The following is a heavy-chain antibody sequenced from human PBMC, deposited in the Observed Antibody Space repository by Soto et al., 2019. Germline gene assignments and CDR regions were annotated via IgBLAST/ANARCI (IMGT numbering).Heavy chain of an antibody. V-gene: IGHV4-39*01. D-gene: IGHD2-15*01. J-gene: IGHJ6*02. CDR1: GGSISTKSYS. Sequence: PSETLSLTCSVSGGSISTKSYSWGWIRQPPGKGLDWIVTFYYNESFHYNPSLKSRVTISVDTSKSQFSLRLSSVTAADTAVYYCVRLAGYCSANGCHGEYAMDVWGQGTTVTVSS. CDR3: VRLAGYCSANGCHGEYAMDV. CDR2: FYYNESF.